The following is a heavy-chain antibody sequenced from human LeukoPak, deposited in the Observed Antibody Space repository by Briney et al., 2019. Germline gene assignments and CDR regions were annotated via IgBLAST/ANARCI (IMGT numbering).Heavy chain of an antibody. CDR3: ATETLLLWFGDPTGDGAFDI. CDR1: GGSISSYY. D-gene: IGHD3-10*01. J-gene: IGHJ3*02. Sequence: KPSETLSLTCTVSGGSISSYYWSWIRQPPGKGLEWIGYIYDSGSTNYNPSLKSRVTISVDTSKNQFSLNLSSVTAADTAVYYCATETLLLWFGDPTGDGAFDIWGQGTMVTVSS. V-gene: IGHV4-59*01. CDR2: IYDSGST.